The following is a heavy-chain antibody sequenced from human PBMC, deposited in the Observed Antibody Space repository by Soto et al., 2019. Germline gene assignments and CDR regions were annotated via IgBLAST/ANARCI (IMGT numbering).Heavy chain of an antibody. V-gene: IGHV4-61*08. CDR2: IYYSGST. CDR1: GGSISSRGFY. CDR3: ARERNAGVPFDY. D-gene: IGHD2-8*01. Sequence: SETLSLTCTVSGGSISSRGFYWSWIRQHPGKGLEWIGYIYYSGSTTYNPSLKSRVAISVDTSKNQFSLRLSSVTAADTAVYYCARERNAGVPFDYWGQGTLVTVSS. J-gene: IGHJ4*02.